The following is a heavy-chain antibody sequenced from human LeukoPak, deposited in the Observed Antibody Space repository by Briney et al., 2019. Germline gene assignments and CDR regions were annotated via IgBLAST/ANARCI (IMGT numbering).Heavy chain of an antibody. V-gene: IGHV5-51*01. J-gene: IGHJ4*02. Sequence: GESLKISCKGSGYSFTSYWIGWVRQMPGKGLEWMGIIYPGDSDTRYSPSLQGQVTISADKSISTAYLQWSSLKASDTAMYYCARPRYYDSSGRYYFDYWGQGTLVTVSS. CDR3: ARPRYYDSSGRYYFDY. D-gene: IGHD3-22*01. CDR2: IYPGDSDT. CDR1: GYSFTSYW.